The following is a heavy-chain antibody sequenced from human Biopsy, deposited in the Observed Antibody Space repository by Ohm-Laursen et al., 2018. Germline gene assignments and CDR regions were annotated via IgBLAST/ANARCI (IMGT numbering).Heavy chain of an antibody. D-gene: IGHD3-22*01. J-gene: IGHJ6*02. Sequence: TLSLTCAVYGESFNGYYLSWIRQTPGKGLEWIGEINHSGRTNYNPSLKSRVPISVDTSKNQFSLKVRSVAAADTAVYYCVRGVDYYDPYHYYALDVWGQGTTVTVSS. V-gene: IGHV4-34*01. CDR2: INHSGRT. CDR3: VRGVDYYDPYHYYALDV. CDR1: GESFNGYY.